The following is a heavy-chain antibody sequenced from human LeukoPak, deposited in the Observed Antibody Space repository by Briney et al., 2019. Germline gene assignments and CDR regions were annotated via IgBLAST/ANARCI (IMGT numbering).Heavy chain of an antibody. CDR2: IKQDGSEK. CDR3: ARGSGRWNYYYYYMDV. Sequence: GGSLRLSCAASGFTFSSYWMSWVRQAPGKGLEWVANIKQDGSEKYYADSAKGRFTISRDNAKNSLYLQMNSLRAEDTGVYYCARGSGRWNYYYYYMDVWGKGTTVTVSS. D-gene: IGHD1-26*01. CDR1: GFTFSSYW. J-gene: IGHJ6*03. V-gene: IGHV3-7*01.